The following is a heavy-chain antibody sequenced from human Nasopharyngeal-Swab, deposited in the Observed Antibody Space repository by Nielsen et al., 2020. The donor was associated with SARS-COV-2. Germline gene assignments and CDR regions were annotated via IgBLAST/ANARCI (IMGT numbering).Heavy chain of an antibody. CDR3: AREGATGWFDP. CDR1: GFTFNNHN. CDR2: ISSSSSYI. J-gene: IGHJ5*02. V-gene: IGHV3-21*01. Sequence: GGSLRLSCAASGFTFNNHNFNWVRQAPGKGLEWVSSISSSSSYIYYADSVKGRFTISRDNAKNSLYLQMNSLRAEDTAVYYCAREGATGWFDPWGQGTLVTVSS.